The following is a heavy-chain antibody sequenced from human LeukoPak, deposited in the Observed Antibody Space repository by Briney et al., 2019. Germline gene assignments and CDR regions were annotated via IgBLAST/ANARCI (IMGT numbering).Heavy chain of an antibody. CDR3: ARASAERDGYNDDAFDI. D-gene: IGHD5-24*01. CDR2: IYYSGST. J-gene: IGHJ3*02. V-gene: IGHV4-59*01. Sequence: SETLSLTCTVSGGSISSYYWSWNRQPPGKGLEWIGYIYYSGSTNYNPSLKSRVTISVDTSKNQFSLKLSSVTAADTAVYYCARASAERDGYNDDAFDIWGQGTMVTVSS. CDR1: GGSISSYY.